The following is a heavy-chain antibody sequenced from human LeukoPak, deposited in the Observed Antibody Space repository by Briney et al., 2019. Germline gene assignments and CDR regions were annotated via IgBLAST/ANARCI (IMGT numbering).Heavy chain of an antibody. Sequence: GGSLRLSCAASGFTFSNAWMSWVRQAPGKGLEWVGRIKSKTDGGTTDYAAPVKGRFTITRDDSKNTLYLQMNSLKTEDTAVYYCTTEGDCSGGSCYQGYWGQGTLVTVSS. V-gene: IGHV3-15*01. CDR3: TTEGDCSGGSCYQGY. CDR1: GFTFSNAW. J-gene: IGHJ4*02. CDR2: IKSKTDGGTT. D-gene: IGHD2-15*01.